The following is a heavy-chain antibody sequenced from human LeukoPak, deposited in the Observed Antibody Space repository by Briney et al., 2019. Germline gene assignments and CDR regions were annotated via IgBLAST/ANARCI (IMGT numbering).Heavy chain of an antibody. V-gene: IGHV4-59*01. CDR3: ARGGAARLHFQN. CDR1: GGSISTYY. J-gene: IGHJ1*01. CDR2: IYHSGST. Sequence: SETLSLTCTVSGGSISTYYWNWIRQPPGKGLEWIGYIYHSGSTNYNPPLQSRVTISVDTSKNQFSLNLNSVTAADTAVYYCARGGAARLHFQNWGQGTLVTVSS. D-gene: IGHD6-6*01.